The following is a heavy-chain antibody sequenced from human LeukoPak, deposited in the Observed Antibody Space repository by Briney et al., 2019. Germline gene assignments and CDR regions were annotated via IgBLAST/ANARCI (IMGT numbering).Heavy chain of an antibody. J-gene: IGHJ5*02. Sequence: SGTLSLTCGVSGGSITNTNYWTWVRQPPGEWLEWIRGVNLEGSTNYNLSLMGRVAIAVDTSENHISLQLTSVTAADTAVYYCARHEGWFAENWFDPWGQGTLVTVSS. CDR3: ARHEGWFAENWFDP. CDR1: GGSITNTNY. V-gene: IGHV4-4*02. CDR2: VNLEGST. D-gene: IGHD3-10*01.